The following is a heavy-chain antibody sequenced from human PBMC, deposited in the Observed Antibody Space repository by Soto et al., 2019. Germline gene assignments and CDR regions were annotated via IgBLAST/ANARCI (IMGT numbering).Heavy chain of an antibody. CDR3: ASVYYYDAFDI. D-gene: IGHD3-10*01. CDR1: GASISGYY. Sequence: SETLCLTCTVSGASISGYYWSWIRQPPGKGLKRIGYIYISRSTNYNPSNKSRVTISVDTSKNQFSLKLSSVTAADTAVYYCASVYYYDAFDIWGQGTMVTVSS. V-gene: IGHV4-59*01. J-gene: IGHJ3*02. CDR2: IYISRST.